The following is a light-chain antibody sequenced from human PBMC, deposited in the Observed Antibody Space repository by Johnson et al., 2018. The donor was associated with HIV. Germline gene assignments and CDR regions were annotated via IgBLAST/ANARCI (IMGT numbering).Light chain of an antibody. V-gene: IGLV1-51*01. CDR2: DNN. CDR1: SSNIVNNY. J-gene: IGLJ1*01. CDR3: GTWDSSVSAYV. Sequence: QSVLTQPPSVSAAPGQKVTISCSGSSSNIVNNYVSWYQQLPGTAPKLLIYDNNKRPSGIPDRFSGSKSGTSATLGITGLQTGDEADYYCGTWDSSVSAYVFGTGTKVTVL.